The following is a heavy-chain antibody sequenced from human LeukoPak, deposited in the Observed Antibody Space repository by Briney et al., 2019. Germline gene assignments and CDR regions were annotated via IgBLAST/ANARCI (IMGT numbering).Heavy chain of an antibody. CDR3: ARQGYGGHSRGAADY. V-gene: IGHV1-18*01. D-gene: IGHD4-23*01. Sequence: ASVKVSCKASGYTFTNYGVSWVRQAPGQGLEWMGWISANNGNRNYALKLQDRVSMTTDTSTSTAYMELRSLRSDDTAVYYCARQGYGGHSRGAADYWGQGTLVTVSS. CDR2: ISANNGNR. J-gene: IGHJ4*02. CDR1: GYTFTNYG.